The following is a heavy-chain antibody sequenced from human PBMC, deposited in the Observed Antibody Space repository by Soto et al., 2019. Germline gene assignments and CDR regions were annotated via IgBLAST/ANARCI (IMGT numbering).Heavy chain of an antibody. Sequence: SETLSLTCTVSGGSISSSSYYWGWIRQPPGKGLEWIGSIYYSGSTYYNPSLKSRVTISVDTSKNQFSLKLSSVTAADTAVYYCARHSHGYGDYVEYGMDVWGQGTTVTVSS. CDR2: IYYSGST. D-gene: IGHD4-17*01. CDR3: ARHSHGYGDYVEYGMDV. V-gene: IGHV4-39*01. J-gene: IGHJ6*02. CDR1: GGSISSSSYY.